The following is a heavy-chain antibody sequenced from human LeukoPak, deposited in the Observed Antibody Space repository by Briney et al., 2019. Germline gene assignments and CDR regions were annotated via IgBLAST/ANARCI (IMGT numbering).Heavy chain of an antibody. CDR2: ISAYNGNT. V-gene: IGHV1-18*01. CDR3: ARSPGLYGDPYYFDY. Sequence: GASVKVSCKASGYTFTSYGISWVRQAPGQGLEWMGWISAYNGNTNYAQKLQGRVTMTTDTSTSTAYMELRSLRSDDTAVYYCARSPGLYGDPYYFDYWGQGTLATVSS. CDR1: GYTFTSYG. D-gene: IGHD4-17*01. J-gene: IGHJ4*02.